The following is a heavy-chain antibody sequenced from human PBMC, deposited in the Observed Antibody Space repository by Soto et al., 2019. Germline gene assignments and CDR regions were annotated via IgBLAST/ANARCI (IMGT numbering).Heavy chain of an antibody. CDR3: ARDTPRGYSYGSFDY. J-gene: IGHJ4*02. CDR1: GGSISSGGYY. D-gene: IGHD5-18*01. V-gene: IGHV4-31*03. Sequence: SETLSLTCTVSGGSISSGGYYWSWIRQHPGKGLEWIGYIYYSGSTYYNPSLKSRVTISVDTSKNQFSLKLSSVTAADTAVYYCARDTPRGYSYGSFDYWGQGTMVTVSS. CDR2: IYYSGST.